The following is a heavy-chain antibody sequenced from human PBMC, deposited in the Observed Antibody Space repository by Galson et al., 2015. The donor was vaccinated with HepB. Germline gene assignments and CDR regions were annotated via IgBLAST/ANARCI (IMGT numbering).Heavy chain of an antibody. J-gene: IGHJ5*02. D-gene: IGHD4-17*01. CDR2: FDPEDGET. Sequence: PVKVSCKVSGYTLTELSMHWVRQAPGKGLEWMGGFDPEDGETIYAQKFQGRVTMTEDTSTDTAYMELSSLRSEDTAVYYCARGDYGDYGNWFDPWGQGTLVTVSS. V-gene: IGHV1-24*01. CDR1: GYTLTELS. CDR3: ARGDYGDYGNWFDP.